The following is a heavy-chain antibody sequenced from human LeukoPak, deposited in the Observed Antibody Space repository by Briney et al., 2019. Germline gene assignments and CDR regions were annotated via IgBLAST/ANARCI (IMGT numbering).Heavy chain of an antibody. CDR2: IYYSGST. D-gene: IGHD3-10*01. CDR3: AGGLWFGEGAFDI. CDR1: GGSISSYY. V-gene: IGHV4-59*01. Sequence: SETLSLTCTVSGGSISSYYWSWIRQPPGKGLEWIGYIYYSGSTNYNPSLKSRVTISVDTSKNQFSLKLSSVTAADTAVYYCAGGLWFGEGAFDIWGQGTMVTVSS. J-gene: IGHJ3*02.